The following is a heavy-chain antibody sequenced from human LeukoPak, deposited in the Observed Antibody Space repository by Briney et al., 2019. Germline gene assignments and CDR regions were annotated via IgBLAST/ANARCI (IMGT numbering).Heavy chain of an antibody. CDR3: ARAFGCSGGSCYRSFDY. V-gene: IGHV4-38-2*02. CDR2: IYHSGST. CDR1: GYSISSGYY. D-gene: IGHD2-15*01. J-gene: IGHJ4*02. Sequence: SETLSLTCTVSGYSISSGYYWGWLRQPPGKGLEWIGSIYHSGSTYYKSSLKSRVTISVDTSKNQFSLNLSSVTAADTAVYYCARAFGCSGGSCYRSFDYWGQGTLVTVSS.